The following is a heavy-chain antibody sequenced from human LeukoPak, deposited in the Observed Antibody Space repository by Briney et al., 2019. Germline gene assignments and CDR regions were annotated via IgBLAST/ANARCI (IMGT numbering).Heavy chain of an antibody. CDR1: GGTFSSYA. V-gene: IGHV1-69*04. D-gene: IGHD3-10*01. J-gene: IGHJ6*02. CDR2: IIPILGIA. CDR3: ARDGRYDKLYYGMDV. Sequence: GASVKVSCKASGGTFSSYAISWVRQAPGQGLEWMGRIIPILGIANYAQKFQGRVTITADKSTSTAYMELSSLRSEDTAVCYCARDGRYDKLYYGMDVWGQGTTVTVSS.